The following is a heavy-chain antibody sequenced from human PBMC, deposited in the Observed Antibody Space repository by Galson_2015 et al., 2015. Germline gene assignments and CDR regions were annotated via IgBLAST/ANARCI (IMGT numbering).Heavy chain of an antibody. CDR3: ARTLEGDSSSPGVSYYMDV. V-gene: IGHV2-70*11. J-gene: IGHJ6*03. Sequence: PALVKPTQTLTLTCTFSGFSLSTSGMCVSWIRQPPGKALEWLARIDWDDDKYYITSLKTRLTISKDTSKNQVVLTMTNMDPVDTATYYCARTLEGDSSSPGVSYYMDVWGKGTTVTVSS. CDR1: GFSLSTSGMC. CDR2: IDWDDDK. D-gene: IGHD6-6*01.